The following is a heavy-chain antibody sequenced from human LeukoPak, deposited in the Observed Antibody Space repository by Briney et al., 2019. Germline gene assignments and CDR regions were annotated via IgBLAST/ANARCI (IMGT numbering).Heavy chain of an antibody. V-gene: IGHV4-59*02. CDR3: ASRRPLLWFGESSGNWFDP. CDR1: GGSVSNYY. J-gene: IGHJ5*02. CDR2: IYYTET. D-gene: IGHD3-10*01. Sequence: ASETLSLTCTVSGGSVSNYYWSWIRQSPGKGLEWIGYIYYTETSYNPSLKSRVTKSADTSKNQFSLKLYSVTAADTAVYYCASRRPLLWFGESSGNWFDPWGQGTLVTVSS.